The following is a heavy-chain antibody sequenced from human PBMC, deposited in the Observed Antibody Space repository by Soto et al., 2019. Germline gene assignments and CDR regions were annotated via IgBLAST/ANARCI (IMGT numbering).Heavy chain of an antibody. V-gene: IGHV3-11*01. CDR3: ARRVAVAGKYNWFDP. CDR1: GFTFSDYY. Sequence: SLRLSCAASGFTFSDYYMSWIRQAPGKGLEWVSYISSSGSTIYYADSVKGRFTISRDDAKNSLYLQMNSLRAEDTAVYYCARRVAVAGKYNWFDPWGQGTLVTVSS. CDR2: ISSSGSTI. D-gene: IGHD6-19*01. J-gene: IGHJ5*02.